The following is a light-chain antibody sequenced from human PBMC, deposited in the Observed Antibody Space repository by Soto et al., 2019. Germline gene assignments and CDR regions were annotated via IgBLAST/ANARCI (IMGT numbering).Light chain of an antibody. J-gene: IGLJ2*01. V-gene: IGLV2-8*01. CDR3: SSYGGSNTVE. CDR1: SSDVGGYNY. CDR2: EVS. Sequence: QSALTQPPSASGSPGQSVTISCTGSSSDVGGYNYVSWYQQHPGEAPKLMIYEVSKRPSGVPDRLSGSKSGNTASLTVSGLQAEDEADSYCSSYGGSNTVEFGGGTKLTVL.